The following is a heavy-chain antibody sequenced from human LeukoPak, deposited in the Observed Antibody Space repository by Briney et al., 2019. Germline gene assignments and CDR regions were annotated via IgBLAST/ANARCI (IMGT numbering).Heavy chain of an antibody. J-gene: IGHJ4*02. V-gene: IGHV4-59*01. D-gene: IGHD1-1*01. CDR1: GGSISSYY. CDR3: ARDGYPWASPGFDY. CDR2: IYYSGST. Sequence: SETLSLTXTVSGGSISSYYWSWIRQPPGKGMEWIGYIYYSGSTNYNPSLKSRVTKSVDTSKNQFSLKLSSVTAADTAVYYCARDGYPWASPGFDYWGQGTLVTVSS.